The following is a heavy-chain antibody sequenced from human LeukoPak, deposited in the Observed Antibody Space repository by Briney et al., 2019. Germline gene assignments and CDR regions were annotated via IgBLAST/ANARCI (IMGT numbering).Heavy chain of an antibody. Sequence: GESLKISCKGSGYSFTSYWIGWVRQMPGKGLEWMGIIYPGDSDTRYSPSFQGQVTISADKSISTAYLQWSSLKASDTAMYYCARSQLPGKIAAAGLFDYWGQGTLATVSS. V-gene: IGHV5-51*01. CDR1: GYSFTSYW. D-gene: IGHD6-13*01. CDR3: ARSQLPGKIAAAGLFDY. J-gene: IGHJ4*02. CDR2: IYPGDSDT.